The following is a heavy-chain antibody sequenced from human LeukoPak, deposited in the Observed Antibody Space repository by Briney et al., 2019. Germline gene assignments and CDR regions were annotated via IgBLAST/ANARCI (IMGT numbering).Heavy chain of an antibody. CDR2: GHSSGRT. Sequence: PSETLSLTCVVSGGSISGYYWSWIRPPPGKGLEWIGYGHSSGRTNYNASLTSRATLSLDTSRNDFSLKLNSVTGADTAVSYCAVAYKASSGYQYSFDFWGRGTLVTVSS. CDR3: AVAYKASSGYQYSFDF. D-gene: IGHD3-22*01. CDR1: GGSISGYY. J-gene: IGHJ4*02. V-gene: IGHV4-59*01.